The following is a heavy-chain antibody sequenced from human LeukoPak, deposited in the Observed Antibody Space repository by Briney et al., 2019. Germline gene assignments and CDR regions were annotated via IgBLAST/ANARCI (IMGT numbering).Heavy chain of an antibody. Sequence: SETLSLTCTVSGGSISTYFWSWIRQPPGKGLEWIGYIYYSGNTNYNPSLKSRVTFSVDTSKRQFSLRLKSVTAADTAVYYCARGAYCTSINCYGFDYWGQGILVTVSS. CDR1: GGSISTYF. CDR3: ARGAYCTSINCYGFDY. CDR2: IYYSGNT. D-gene: IGHD2-2*01. J-gene: IGHJ4*02. V-gene: IGHV4-59*12.